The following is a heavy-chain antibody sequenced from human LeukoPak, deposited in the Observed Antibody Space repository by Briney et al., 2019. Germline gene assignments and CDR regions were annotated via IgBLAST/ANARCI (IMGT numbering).Heavy chain of an antibody. Sequence: GGSLRLSCAVSGFTFNNSSMNWVRQAPGKGLEWVSGIIPSGHTTYYADSVRGRFTISRDNSRNTVYLQMNSLRAEDTAVYYCAKDDRWLQFCCWGQGTLVTVSA. J-gene: IGHJ4*02. D-gene: IGHD5-24*01. V-gene: IGHV3-23*01. CDR2: IIPSGHTT. CDR1: GFTFNNSS. CDR3: AKDDRWLQFCC.